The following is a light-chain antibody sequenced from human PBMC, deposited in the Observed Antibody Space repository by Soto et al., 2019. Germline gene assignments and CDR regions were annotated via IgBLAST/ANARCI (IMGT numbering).Light chain of an antibody. V-gene: IGKV1-27*01. CDR3: QKYNSAPCT. Sequence: DIQMTQSPSSLSASVGDRVTITCRASQDISNYLAWYQQKPGKVPKLLIYAASTFQSGLPSRFSGSGSGTDFTLTISSLQPEDVATYYCQKYNSAPCTFGQGTKVEIK. CDR1: QDISNY. J-gene: IGKJ1*01. CDR2: AAS.